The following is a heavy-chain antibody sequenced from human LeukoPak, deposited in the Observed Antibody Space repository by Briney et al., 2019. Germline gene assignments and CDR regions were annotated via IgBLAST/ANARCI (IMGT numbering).Heavy chain of an antibody. V-gene: IGHV4-34*01. Sequence: SETLSLTRAVYGGSFSGYYWSWIRQPPGKGLEWIGEINHSGSTNYNPSLKSRVTISVDTSKNQFSLKLSSVTAADTAVYYCARKRAWFDPWGQGTLVTVSS. CDR2: INHSGST. CDR3: ARKRAWFDP. CDR1: GGSFSGYY. J-gene: IGHJ5*02.